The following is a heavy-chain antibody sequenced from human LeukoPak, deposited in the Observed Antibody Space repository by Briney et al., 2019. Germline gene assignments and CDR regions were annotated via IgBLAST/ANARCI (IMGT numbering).Heavy chain of an antibody. Sequence: ASVKLSCTASGYTVTSYGISWGPRAPGQGLRWMGWISAYNGNTNYAQKLQGRVTMTTDTSTSTAYMELRSLRSDDTAVYYCARYGAVVGMDVWGQGTTVTVSS. CDR3: ARYGAVVGMDV. CDR2: ISAYNGNT. J-gene: IGHJ6*02. V-gene: IGHV1-18*01. D-gene: IGHD6-19*01. CDR1: GYTVTSYG.